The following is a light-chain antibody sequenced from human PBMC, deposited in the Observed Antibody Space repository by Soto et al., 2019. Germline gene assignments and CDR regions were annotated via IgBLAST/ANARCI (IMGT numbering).Light chain of an antibody. V-gene: IGLV3-25*03. J-gene: IGLJ2*01. CDR3: QSADSTGSYVL. Sequence: SYELTQPPSVSVSPGQTARITCSGDALPKQYAYWYQQRPGQSPVLVIYKDNERPSGIPERFSGSSSGTTVTLTISGVQAEDEADYYCQSADSTGSYVLFGGGTKLTVL. CDR1: ALPKQY. CDR2: KDN.